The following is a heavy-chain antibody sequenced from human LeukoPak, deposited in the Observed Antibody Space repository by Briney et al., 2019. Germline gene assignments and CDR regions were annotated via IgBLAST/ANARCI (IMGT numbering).Heavy chain of an antibody. J-gene: IGHJ6*03. CDR2: INSDGSST. V-gene: IGHV3-74*01. CDR3: ARSTSHYYYYYMDV. Sequence: GGSLRLSCAASGFTFSTYWMNWVRQPPGKGLVWVSRINSDGSSTTYADSVMGRFTISRDNATNTLFLQMNSLRADDTAVYYCARSTSHYYYYYMDVWGKGTTVTIPS. CDR1: GFTFSTYW.